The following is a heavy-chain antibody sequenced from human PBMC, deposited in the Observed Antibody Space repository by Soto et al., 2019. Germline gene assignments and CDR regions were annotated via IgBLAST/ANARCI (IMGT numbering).Heavy chain of an antibody. V-gene: IGHV1-18*01. CDR2: ISAYNGKT. Sequence: QVQLVQSGGEVKKPGASVKLSCTASGYTFTSYGISWVRQAPGQGLEWMGWISAYNGKTNYAQNVQGRVTMTTDTSTRTAYMDLRSLXSDDTAVYYCARGGDVNYYHGMDVWGQGTTVTVSS. CDR3: ARGGDVNYYHGMDV. CDR1: GYTFTSYG. J-gene: IGHJ6*02. D-gene: IGHD5-12*01.